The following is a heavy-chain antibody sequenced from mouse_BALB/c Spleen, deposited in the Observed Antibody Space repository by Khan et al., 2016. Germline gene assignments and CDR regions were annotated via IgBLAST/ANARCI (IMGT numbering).Heavy chain of an antibody. V-gene: IGHV14-3*02. D-gene: IGHD4-1*01. CDR1: GFHIKDTY. CDR2: IDPASGHT. Sequence: VQLQQSGAELVKPGASVKLSCTASGFHIKDTYMHWVKQRPEQGLKWIGRIDPASGHTQYTPKFLVQATITADTSSNTALLQLSDLTSEDSAVYYCAPLTGTFDYWGQGTALTVSS. J-gene: IGHJ2*01. CDR3: APLTGTFDY.